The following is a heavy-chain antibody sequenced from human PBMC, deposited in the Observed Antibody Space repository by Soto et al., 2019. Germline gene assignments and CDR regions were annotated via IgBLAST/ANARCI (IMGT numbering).Heavy chain of an antibody. D-gene: IGHD2-2*01. Sequence: ASVKVSCKASGYTFTNFGVTWVRRAPGQGLEWMGWISAYTDTPNYAQKFQGRVTMTIDTSTSTAYMDLRSLTSDDTAVYYCARVIPGVEAWFDPWGRGTLVTVSS. CDR1: GYTFTNFG. V-gene: IGHV1-18*01. CDR3: ARVIPGVEAWFDP. CDR2: ISAYTDTP. J-gene: IGHJ5*02.